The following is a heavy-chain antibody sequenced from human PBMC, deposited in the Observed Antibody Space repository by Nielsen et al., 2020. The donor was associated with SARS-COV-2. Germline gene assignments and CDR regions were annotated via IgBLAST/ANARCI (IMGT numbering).Heavy chain of an antibody. CDR3: ATTGYSSSWYGTHAFDI. CDR1: GFPFSSYE. V-gene: IGHV3-48*03. Sequence: GESLKISCAASGFPFSSYEVNWVRQAPGKALEWLSYIGGNGRNIFYADSVKGRFTISRDNAKNSLYLQMNSLRAEDTALYHCATTGYSSSWYGTHAFDIWGQGTMVTVSS. J-gene: IGHJ3*02. CDR2: IGGNGRNI. D-gene: IGHD6-13*01.